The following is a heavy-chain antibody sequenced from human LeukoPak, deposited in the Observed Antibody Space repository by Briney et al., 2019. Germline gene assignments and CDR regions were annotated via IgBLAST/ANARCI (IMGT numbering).Heavy chain of an antibody. D-gene: IGHD6-19*01. CDR3: AKKLTPSSGWYWDY. J-gene: IGHJ4*02. Sequence: GGSLRLSCVASGFTFSSYAMSWVRQAPGKGLEWVSVISGGGDYTYYADSVRGRFTISRDNSKNTLYLQMNSLRAEDTAIYYCAKKLTPSSGWYWDYWGQGTLVTVSS. CDR1: GFTFSSYA. V-gene: IGHV3-23*01. CDR2: ISGGGDYT.